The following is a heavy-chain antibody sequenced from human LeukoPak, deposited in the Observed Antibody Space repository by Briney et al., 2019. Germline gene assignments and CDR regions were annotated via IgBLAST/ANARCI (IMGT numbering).Heavy chain of an antibody. CDR1: EFTFNTYW. V-gene: IGHV3-7*01. CDR3: ARPSRYCSSTSCYLDY. D-gene: IGHD2-2*01. Sequence: GGSLRLSCAASEFTFNTYWMTWVRQAPGKGLEWVANIKQDGSEKYYVDSVRGRFTISRDNTQDSLYLQMNSLRAEDTAVYYCARPSRYCSSTSCYLDYWGQGTLVTVSS. CDR2: IKQDGSEK. J-gene: IGHJ4*02.